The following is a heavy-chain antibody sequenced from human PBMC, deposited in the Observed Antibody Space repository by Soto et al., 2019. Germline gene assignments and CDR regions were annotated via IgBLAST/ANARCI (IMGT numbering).Heavy chain of an antibody. D-gene: IGHD6-19*01. CDR2: ISFDGSNR. Sequence: PGGSLRLSCAASGFNFGTSGMHWVRQSPGRGLEWVSVISFDGSNRYYEGSVKGRLTISRDTSKSMLYLQINSLTAEDTAIYYCAKDRPRSSGSKQYYALDFWGQGTTVTVSS. CDR3: AKDRPRSSGSKQYYALDF. J-gene: IGHJ6*02. CDR1: GFNFGTSG. V-gene: IGHV3-30*18.